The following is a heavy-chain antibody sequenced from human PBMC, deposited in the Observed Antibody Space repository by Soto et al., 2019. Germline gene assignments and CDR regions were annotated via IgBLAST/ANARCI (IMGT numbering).Heavy chain of an antibody. J-gene: IGHJ6*03. Sequence: ASVKVSCKASGYTFTSYDINWARQATGQGLEWMGWMNPNSGNTGYAQKFQGRVTMTRNTSISTAYMELSSLRSEDTAVYYCARDLISRHSNSYYYYYYMDVWGKGTTVTVSS. D-gene: IGHD4-4*01. CDR1: GYTFTSYD. CDR3: ARDLISRHSNSYYYYYYMDV. CDR2: MNPNSGNT. V-gene: IGHV1-8*01.